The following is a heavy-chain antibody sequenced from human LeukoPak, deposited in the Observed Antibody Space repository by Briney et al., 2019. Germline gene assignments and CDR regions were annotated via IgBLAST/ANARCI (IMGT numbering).Heavy chain of an antibody. V-gene: IGHV3-23*01. CDR2: ITGSGGNT. J-gene: IGHJ4*02. Sequence: GGSLRLSCAASGFIFSSYSMSWVRQAPGKGLEWVSVITGSGGNTYYADSVKGRFTISRDNSKNTLYLQMNSLRAEDTAVYYCKGVVADFDYWGQGTLVTVSS. D-gene: IGHD2-2*01. CDR1: GFIFSSYS. CDR3: KGVVADFDY.